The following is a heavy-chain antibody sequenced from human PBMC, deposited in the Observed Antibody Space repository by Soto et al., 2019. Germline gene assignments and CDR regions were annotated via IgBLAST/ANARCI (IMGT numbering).Heavy chain of an antibody. CDR2: IYYSGST. CDR1: GGSIDSWNYC. CDR3: VRSSPAVLKMHV. D-gene: IGHD2-8*01. J-gene: IGHJ6*02. V-gene: IGHV4-31*03. Sequence: SETLSLTCSVYGGSIDSWNYCWSWLRQNPGKGLEWIGYIYYSGSTYSNPSLERRVYISVDTSKNKFSLKLRSVTAADPAVYYCVRSSPAVLKMHVRCQGTSQTVSS.